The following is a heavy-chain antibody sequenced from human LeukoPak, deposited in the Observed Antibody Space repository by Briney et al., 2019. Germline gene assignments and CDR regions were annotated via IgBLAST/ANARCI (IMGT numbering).Heavy chain of an antibody. J-gene: IGHJ6*03. CDR2: INTNTGNP. Sequence: ASVKVSCKASGYTFTSYAMNWVRQAPGQGLEWMGWINTNTGNPTYAQGFTGRFVFSLDTSVSTAYLQISSLKAEDTAVYYCARKSVAATPRDIVYQYYSMDVWGKGATVTVSS. CDR3: ARKSVAATPRDIVYQYYSMDV. D-gene: IGHD2-15*01. CDR1: GYTFTSYA. V-gene: IGHV7-4-1*02.